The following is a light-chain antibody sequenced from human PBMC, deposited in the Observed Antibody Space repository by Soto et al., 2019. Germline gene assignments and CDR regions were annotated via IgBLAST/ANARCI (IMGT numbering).Light chain of an antibody. J-gene: IGKJ5*01. V-gene: IGKV3-15*01. CDR2: GAS. CDR1: QSVYSS. CDR3: QQYSDWPIT. Sequence: EIVMTQSPATLSVSPGERVTLSCRASQSVYSSLAWYQQKPGQAPRILMSGASNRATGVPVRFSGSGSGTEFTLTISSLQSEDFAVYYCQQYSDWPITFGQGTRLQIQ.